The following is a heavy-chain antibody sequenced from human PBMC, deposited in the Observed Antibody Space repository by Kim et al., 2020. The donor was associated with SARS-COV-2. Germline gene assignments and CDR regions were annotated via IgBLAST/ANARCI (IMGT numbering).Heavy chain of an antibody. V-gene: IGHV3-48*02. CDR1: GFSFNNFS. CDR2: IKSSGSPI. CDR3: ARAPKTAAGASPV. D-gene: IGHD6-13*01. Sequence: GGSLRLSCAASGFSFNNFSMNWVRQAPGKGPEWVSYIKSSGSPIYYADSVKGRFTISRDNAKNSLYLQMNSLREEDTAVYYCARAPKTAAGASPVWGRGTLVTVSS. J-gene: IGHJ4*02.